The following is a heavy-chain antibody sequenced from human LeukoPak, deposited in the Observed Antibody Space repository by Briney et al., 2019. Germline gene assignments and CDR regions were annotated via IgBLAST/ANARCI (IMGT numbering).Heavy chain of an antibody. J-gene: IGHJ6*02. V-gene: IGHV4-30-4*08. D-gene: IGHD6-19*01. CDR3: AREAIAVAFADGMDV. Sequence: PSQTLSLTCTVSNGSISSGGYYWSWIRQHPGKGLEWIGYIYYSGSTYYNPSLKSRVTISVDTSKNQFSLKLSSVTAADTAVYYCAREAIAVAFADGMDVWGQGTTVTVSS. CDR1: NGSISSGGYY. CDR2: IYYSGST.